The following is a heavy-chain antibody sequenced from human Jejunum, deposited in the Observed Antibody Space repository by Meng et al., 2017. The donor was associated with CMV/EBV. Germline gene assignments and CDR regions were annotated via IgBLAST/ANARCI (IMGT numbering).Heavy chain of an antibody. V-gene: IGHV3-30*02. D-gene: IGHD2-8*02. CDR1: GFTFSSYG. Sequence: LSCAASGFTFSSYGMHWVRQAPGKGLEWVAFIQTDGGDKVHSDSMEGRFAISRDNSKNTLFLQMNSLRVEDTAVYFCVKDTGRGDYWGRGTLVTVSS. J-gene: IGHJ4*02. CDR3: VKDTGRGDY. CDR2: IQTDGGDK.